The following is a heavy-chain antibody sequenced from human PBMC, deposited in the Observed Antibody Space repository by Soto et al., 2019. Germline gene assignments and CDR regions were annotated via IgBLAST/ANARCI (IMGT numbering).Heavy chain of an antibody. CDR1: GDSINAYW. Sequence: SETLSLTCDVSGDSINAYWWGWIRQPPGKGLEWIGYIYHSGTTSNNPSLNSRVTISIDTSKNQFSLRLSSVTAADTAVYYCASIVVVTADDPFDIWGQGTMVTFSS. V-gene: IGHV4-59*08. CDR2: IYHSGTT. CDR3: ASIVVVTADDPFDI. J-gene: IGHJ3*02. D-gene: IGHD2-21*02.